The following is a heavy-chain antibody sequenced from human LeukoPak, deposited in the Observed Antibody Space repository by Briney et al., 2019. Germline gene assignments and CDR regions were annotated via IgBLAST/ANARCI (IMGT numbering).Heavy chain of an antibody. CDR1: GFTFYTYG. CDR3: ARGAQLTDY. J-gene: IGHJ4*02. D-gene: IGHD6-13*01. Sequence: GGTLRLSCAASGFTFYTYGMHWVRQAPGKGLEYVSGIGPDGGTTYYANSVKGRFTISRDNSKYMLYLQMGSLTADDMAVYYCARGAQLTDYWGQGTLVTVSS. CDR2: IGPDGGTT. V-gene: IGHV3-64*01.